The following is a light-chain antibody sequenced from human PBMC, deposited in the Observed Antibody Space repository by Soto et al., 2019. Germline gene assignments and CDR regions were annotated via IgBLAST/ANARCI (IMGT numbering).Light chain of an antibody. CDR1: QSISSY. Sequence: DIQMTQSPSSLSASVGDRVTITCRASQSISSYLNWYQQKPGKAPKLLIYAASSLQSGVQSRFSGSGSGTDFTLTISSLQPEDFATYFCQQRYSTPRTFGQGTRLEIK. CDR3: QQRYSTPRT. J-gene: IGKJ5*01. CDR2: AAS. V-gene: IGKV1-39*01.